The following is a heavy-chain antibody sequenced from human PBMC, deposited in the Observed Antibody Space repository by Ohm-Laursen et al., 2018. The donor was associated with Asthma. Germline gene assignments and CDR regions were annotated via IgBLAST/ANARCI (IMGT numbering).Heavy chain of an antibody. V-gene: IGHV6-1*01. CDR3: ARQYCGGDCYSGAQSGIDY. CDR1: GDSVSSNSAA. D-gene: IGHD2-21*02. Sequence: QTLSLTCAISGDSVSSNSAAWNWIRQSPSRGPEWLGRTYYRSKWYNDYAISVKSRITINPDTSQNQFSLQLISVTSEDTAVYYCARQYCGGDCYSGAQSGIDYWGQGTLVTVSS. J-gene: IGHJ4*02. CDR2: TYYRSKWYN.